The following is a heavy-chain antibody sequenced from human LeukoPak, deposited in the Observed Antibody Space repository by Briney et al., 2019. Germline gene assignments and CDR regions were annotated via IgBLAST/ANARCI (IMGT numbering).Heavy chain of an antibody. V-gene: IGHV3-23*01. J-gene: IGHJ4*02. Sequence: GGSLRLSCEASGFTFSSYAMSWVRQAPGKGLEWVSAISGSGGSTYYADSVKGRFTISRDNSKNTLYLQMNSLRAEDTAVYYCAKDPGDYDFWSGHWGQGTLVTVSS. CDR2: ISGSGGST. D-gene: IGHD3-3*01. CDR1: GFTFSSYA. CDR3: AKDPGDYDFWSGH.